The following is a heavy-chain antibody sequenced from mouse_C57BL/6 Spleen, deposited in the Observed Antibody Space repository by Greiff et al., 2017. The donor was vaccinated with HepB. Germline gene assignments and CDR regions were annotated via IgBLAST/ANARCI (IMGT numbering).Heavy chain of an antibody. CDR1: GFTFSSYA. Sequence: EVKLVESGGGLVKPGGSLKLSCAASGFTFSSYAMSWVRQTPEKRLEWVATISDGGSYTYYPDNVKGRFTISRDNAKNNLYLQMSHLKSEDTAMYYCARDGYYVGAMDYWGQGTSVTVSS. CDR2: ISDGGSYT. D-gene: IGHD2-3*01. V-gene: IGHV5-4*01. J-gene: IGHJ4*01. CDR3: ARDGYYVGAMDY.